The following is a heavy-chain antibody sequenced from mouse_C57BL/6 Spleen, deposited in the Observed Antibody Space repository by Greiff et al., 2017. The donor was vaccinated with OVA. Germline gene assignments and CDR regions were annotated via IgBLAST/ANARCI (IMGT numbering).Heavy chain of an antibody. V-gene: IGHV3-1*01. CDR2: ISYSGST. Sequence: EVKLMESGPGMVKPSQSLSLTCTVTGYSITSGYDWHWIRHFPGNKLEWMGYISYSGSTNYNPSLKSRISITHDTSKNHFFLKLNSVTTEDTATYYCAREGRGNYFAYWGQGTLVTVSA. D-gene: IGHD2-1*01. CDR3: AREGRGNYFAY. J-gene: IGHJ3*01. CDR1: GYSITSGYD.